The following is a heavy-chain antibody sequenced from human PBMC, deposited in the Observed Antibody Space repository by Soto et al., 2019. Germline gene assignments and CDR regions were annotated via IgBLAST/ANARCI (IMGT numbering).Heavy chain of an antibody. V-gene: IGHV1-8*01. Sequence: QVQLVQSGAEVKKPGASVKVSCKASGYTFTSYDINWVRQATGQGLESMGWMNPNSGNTAYAQKFQGRVTMTRNTSISTAYMERSSVRSEDTAVYYGARGNEYGGNFDYWGQGTLVTVSS. D-gene: IGHD2-15*01. CDR3: ARGNEYGGNFDY. CDR2: MNPNSGNT. CDR1: GYTFTSYD. J-gene: IGHJ4*02.